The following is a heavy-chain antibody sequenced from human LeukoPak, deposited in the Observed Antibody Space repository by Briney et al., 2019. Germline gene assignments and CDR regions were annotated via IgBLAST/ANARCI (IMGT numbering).Heavy chain of an antibody. CDR3: AVNGDSLQFDY. V-gene: IGHV3-30*14. J-gene: IGHJ4*02. Sequence: GGSLRLSCAASGFTFSSYAMHWVRQAPGKGLEWVAVISYDGSNKYYADSVKGRFTISRDNSKNTLYLQMSSLRAEDTAVYYCAVNGDSLQFDYWGQGTLVTVSS. CDR1: GFTFSSYA. D-gene: IGHD4-17*01. CDR2: ISYDGSNK.